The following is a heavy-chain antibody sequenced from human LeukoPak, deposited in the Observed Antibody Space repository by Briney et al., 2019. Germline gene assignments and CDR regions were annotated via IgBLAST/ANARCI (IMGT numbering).Heavy chain of an antibody. CDR3: AKRLNSWSFDH. Sequence: GGSLRLSCAASGFTFSSYVMSWVRQAPGRGLEWVSSISGSGGSTYYADSVKGRFTISRDNSENTLFLQMNSLRAEDTAVYYCAKRLNSWSFDHWGQGTLVTVSS. J-gene: IGHJ4*02. CDR2: ISGSGGST. D-gene: IGHD6-13*01. V-gene: IGHV3-23*01. CDR1: GFTFSSYV.